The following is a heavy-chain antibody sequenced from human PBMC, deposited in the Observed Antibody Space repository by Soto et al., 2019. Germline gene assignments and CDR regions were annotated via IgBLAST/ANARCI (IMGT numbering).Heavy chain of an antibody. D-gene: IGHD3-10*01. CDR2: FFIGGNT. Sequence: SETLSLTGTVSGCSISSSTYYWGWMRQPPGKGLEWIASFFIGGNTYYNPSLQSRVTISVDTSKNQFSLKLTSVTAADTAVYYCARDERLVRGVRGYYYGMDVWGQGTTVTVSS. CDR3: ARDERLVRGVRGYYYGMDV. CDR1: GCSISSSTYY. J-gene: IGHJ6*02. V-gene: IGHV4-39*07.